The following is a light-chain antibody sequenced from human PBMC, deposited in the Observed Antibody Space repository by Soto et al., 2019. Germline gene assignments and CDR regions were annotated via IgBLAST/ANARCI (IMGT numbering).Light chain of an antibody. Sequence: QSALTQPASVSGSPGQSITISCTGTSGDVGGYNYVSWYQQHPGKAPKLMIYEVSNRPSGVSKRFAGSKSGNTASLTISGLQAEDEADYYCSSYTSSSTRVFGGGTKLTVL. J-gene: IGLJ3*02. CDR2: EVS. V-gene: IGLV2-14*01. CDR3: SSYTSSSTRV. CDR1: SGDVGGYNY.